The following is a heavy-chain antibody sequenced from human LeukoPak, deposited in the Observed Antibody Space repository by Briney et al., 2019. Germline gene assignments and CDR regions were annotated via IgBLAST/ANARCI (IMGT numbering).Heavy chain of an antibody. CDR1: GFIFGDYY. D-gene: IGHD3-22*01. J-gene: IGHJ3*02. Sequence: PGGTLRLSCKASGFIFGDYYMNWIRQAPGKGLECLSYISSGTINHSNYADSVKGRFTISRDNSKNTLDLQMNSLRPEDTAVFYCARGGYHYDTSGGAFDIWGRGTVVTVSS. V-gene: IGHV3-11*06. CDR3: ARGGYHYDTSGGAFDI. CDR2: ISSGTINHS.